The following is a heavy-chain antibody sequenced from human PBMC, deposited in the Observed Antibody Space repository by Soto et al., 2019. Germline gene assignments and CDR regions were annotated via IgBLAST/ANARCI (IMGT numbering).Heavy chain of an antibody. J-gene: IGHJ4*02. CDR3: TTGTFFYDRSGYNYVYAFDY. Sequence: EVQLVESGGGLVKPGGSLRLSCAASGFTFNDAWMNWVRQAPGKRLEWVGRIKSKIDGGTTDYAAPVKGRFTVSRDDSKITLYLQMNSLKTEDTAVYYCTTGTFFYDRSGYNYVYAFDYWGQGTLVTVSS. CDR1: GFTFNDAW. V-gene: IGHV3-15*07. CDR2: IKSKIDGGTT. D-gene: IGHD3-22*01.